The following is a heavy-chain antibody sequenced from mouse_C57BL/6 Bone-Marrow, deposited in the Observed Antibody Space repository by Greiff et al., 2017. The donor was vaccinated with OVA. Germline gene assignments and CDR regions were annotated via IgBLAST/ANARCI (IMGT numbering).Heavy chain of an antibody. V-gene: IGHV1-55*01. CDR1: GYTFTSYW. Sequence: VKLQQPGAELVKPGASVKMSCKASGYTFTSYWITWVKQRPGQGLEWIGDIYPGSGSTNYNEKFKSKATLTVDTSSSTAYMQLSSLTSEDSAVYDCARRYYSNCGGYFDVGGTGTTVTVSS. D-gene: IGHD2-5*01. CDR3: ARRYYSNCGGYFDV. CDR2: IYPGSGST. J-gene: IGHJ1*03.